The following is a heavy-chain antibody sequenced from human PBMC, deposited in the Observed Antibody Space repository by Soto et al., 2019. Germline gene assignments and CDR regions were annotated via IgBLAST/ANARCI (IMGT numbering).Heavy chain of an antibody. CDR2: IFYNGSA. D-gene: IGHD3-22*01. Sequence: SETLSLTCTVSGISITTGGYFWSWIRQHPGKGLEWIGYIFYNGSAFYNPSLKRRVSISLHTSKNQFSLGLTAVTAADTAVYYCARVERVYYYARSGYHDYWGQGTLVTVSS. CDR1: GISITTGGYF. CDR3: ARVERVYYYARSGYHDY. V-gene: IGHV4-31*03. J-gene: IGHJ4*02.